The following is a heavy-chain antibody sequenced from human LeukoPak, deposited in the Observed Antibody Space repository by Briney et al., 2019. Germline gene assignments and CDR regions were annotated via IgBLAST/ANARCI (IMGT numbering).Heavy chain of an antibody. D-gene: IGHD5-24*01. J-gene: IGHJ4*02. V-gene: IGHV4-59*01. CDR1: GGSISSYY. CDR3: ARARDGYNFSVDY. Sequence: PSETLSLTCTVSGGSISSYYWSWIRQPPGKGLEWIGYIYYRGSTNYNPSLKSRVTISVDTSKNQFSLKLSSVTAADTAVYYCARARDGYNFSVDYWGQGTLVTVSS. CDR2: IYYRGST.